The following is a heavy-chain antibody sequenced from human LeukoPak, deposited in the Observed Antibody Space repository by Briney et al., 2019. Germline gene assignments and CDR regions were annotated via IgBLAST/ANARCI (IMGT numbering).Heavy chain of an antibody. CDR1: GFTFSSYS. CDR2: ISGSSSTI. Sequence: LSGGSLRLSCAASGFTFSSYSMNWVRQAPGKGLEWVSYISGSSSTIYYADSVKGRFTISRDNSKNTLYLQMNSLRAEDTAVYYCARGPSGYHNTGGQGTLVTVSS. CDR3: ARGPSGYHNT. V-gene: IGHV3-48*01. D-gene: IGHD5-12*01. J-gene: IGHJ4*02.